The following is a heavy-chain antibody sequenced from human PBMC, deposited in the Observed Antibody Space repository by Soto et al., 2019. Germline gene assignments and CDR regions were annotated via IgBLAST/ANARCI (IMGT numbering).Heavy chain of an antibody. V-gene: IGHV3-48*02. CDR1: GFTFSSYS. D-gene: IGHD3-22*01. Sequence: GGSLRLSCAASGFTFSSYSMNWVRQAPGKGLEWVSYISSSSSTIYYADSVKGGITISRDKAKNSLYLKMNSLRDEDTAVYYCERVGSRYPQLSSEITMMGYYYYYGMDVWGQGTTVTVSS. CDR2: ISSSSSTI. CDR3: ERVGSRYPQLSSEITMMGYYYYYGMDV. J-gene: IGHJ6*02.